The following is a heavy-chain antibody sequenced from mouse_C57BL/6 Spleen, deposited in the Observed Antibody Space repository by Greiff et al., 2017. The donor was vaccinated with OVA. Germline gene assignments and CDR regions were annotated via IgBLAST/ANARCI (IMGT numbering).Heavy chain of an antibody. V-gene: IGHV1-26*01. CDR2: INPNNGGT. CDR1: GYTFTDYY. Sequence: EVKLQQSGPELVKPGASVKISCKASGYTFTDYYMNWVKQSHGKSLEWIGDINPNNGGTSYNQKFKGKATLTVDKSSSTAYMELRSLTSEDSAVYYCARWGTTVVNFDYWGQGTTLTVSS. J-gene: IGHJ2*01. CDR3: ARWGTTVVNFDY. D-gene: IGHD1-1*01.